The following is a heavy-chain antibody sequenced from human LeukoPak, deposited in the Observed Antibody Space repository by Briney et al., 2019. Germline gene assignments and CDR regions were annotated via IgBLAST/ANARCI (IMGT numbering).Heavy chain of an antibody. V-gene: IGHV3-21*01. D-gene: IGHD2/OR15-2a*01. Sequence: GGPLRLSCAASGFTFSTSSLHGVRRAPGKGREGVSSITRQSTYIYYADSMKGRFTISRDGAKNSLYLQMNSLRADDTAVCYCARAPSGENYFPWYFDLWGRGTLVTVSS. CDR2: ITRQSTYI. J-gene: IGHJ2*01. CDR1: GFTFSTSS. CDR3: ARAPSGENYFPWYFDL.